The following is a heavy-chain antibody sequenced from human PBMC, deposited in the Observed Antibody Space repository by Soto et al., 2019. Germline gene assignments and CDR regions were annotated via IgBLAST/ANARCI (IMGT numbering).Heavy chain of an antibody. CDR2: IRQDGSQK. V-gene: IGHV3-7*01. D-gene: IGHD3-22*01. Sequence: GGSLRLSCAASGLTFSSYWMSWVRQAPGKGLEWVANIRQDGSQKYYVDSVKGRFTISRDNAKNSLYLQMNSLRVEDTAAYYCASAYYYDSSGYSPGGYWGQGTLVTVSS. J-gene: IGHJ4*02. CDR1: GLTFSSYW. CDR3: ASAYYYDSSGYSPGGY.